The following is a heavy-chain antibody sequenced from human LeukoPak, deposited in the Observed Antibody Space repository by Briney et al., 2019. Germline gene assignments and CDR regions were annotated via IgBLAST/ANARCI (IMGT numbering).Heavy chain of an antibody. CDR2: ISAYNGNT. CDR3: IRDAYSSSYYVY. Sequence: ASVKVSCKASGYSFTSYGISWVRQAPGQGLEWMGWISAYNGNTDYAQKVQGRDTMTTDTSTSTAYMEVRRLRYDDTAVYYCIRDAYSSSYYVYWGQGTLVTVSS. J-gene: IGHJ4*02. D-gene: IGHD6-13*01. V-gene: IGHV1-18*01. CDR1: GYSFTSYG.